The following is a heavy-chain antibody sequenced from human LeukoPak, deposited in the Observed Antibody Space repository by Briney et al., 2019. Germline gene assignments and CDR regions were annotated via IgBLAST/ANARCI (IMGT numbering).Heavy chain of an antibody. J-gene: IGHJ3*02. D-gene: IGHD4-23*01. CDR1: GYTFTSYY. CDR3: ARRLGLRWDLQAFDI. V-gene: IGHV1-46*01. Sequence: GASVKVSCKASGYTFTSYYMHWVRQAPGQGLEWMGIINPSGGSTSYAQKFQSRVTITRNTSISTAYMELSSLRSEDTAVYYCARRLGLRWDLQAFDIWGQGTMVTVSS. CDR2: INPSGGST.